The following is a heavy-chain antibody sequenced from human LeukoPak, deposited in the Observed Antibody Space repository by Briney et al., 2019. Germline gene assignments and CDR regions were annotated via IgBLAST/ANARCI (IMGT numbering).Heavy chain of an antibody. CDR1: GGTIRSSRYY. J-gene: IGHJ4*02. CDR2: IYYSGST. D-gene: IGHD1-26*01. CDR3: ARYSGSSDY. V-gene: IGHV4-39*07. Sequence: SQTLSLTCTGSGGTIRSSRYYWGKIRQPPGKGLEWIGSIYYSGSTYYNPSLKSRVTISVYTSKYQFSLKMSSVTAADTAVYYCARYSGSSDYWGQGTLVTVSS.